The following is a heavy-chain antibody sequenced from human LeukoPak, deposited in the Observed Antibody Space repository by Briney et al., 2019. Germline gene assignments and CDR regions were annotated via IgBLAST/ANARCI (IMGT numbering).Heavy chain of an antibody. V-gene: IGHV3-30*18. CDR3: AKGINWNDYYFDY. Sequence: GGSLRLSCAASGFTFSTYGMHWVRQAPGKGLECVAVISYDGSIKYYADSVKGRFTVSRDNSKSTLYLEMHSLRAEDTAVYYCAKGINWNDYYFDYWGQGTLVTVSS. D-gene: IGHD1-20*01. CDR1: GFTFSTYG. J-gene: IGHJ4*02. CDR2: ISYDGSIK.